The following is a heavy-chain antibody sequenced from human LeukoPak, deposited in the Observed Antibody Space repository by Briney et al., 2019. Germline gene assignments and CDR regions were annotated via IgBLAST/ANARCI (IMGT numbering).Heavy chain of an antibody. V-gene: IGHV4-38-2*02. CDR3: AREGYPFGAVAGTGEFDP. J-gene: IGHJ5*02. D-gene: IGHD6-19*01. CDR1: GYFIRSGFY. Sequence: SETLSLTCTVSGYFIRSGFYWGWIRQPPGKGLEWIGSIYHSGSTYYNPSLKSRVTISVDTSKNQFSLKLSSVTAADTAVYYCAREGYPFGAVAGTGEFDPWGQGTLVTVSS. CDR2: IYHSGST.